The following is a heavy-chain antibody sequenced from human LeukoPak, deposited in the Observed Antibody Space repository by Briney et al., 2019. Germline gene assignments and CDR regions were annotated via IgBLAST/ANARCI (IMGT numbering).Heavy chain of an antibody. CDR1: GFTFSSYE. J-gene: IGHJ1*01. CDR3: ARAKAAAGTDFQH. V-gene: IGHV3-48*03. CDR2: ISSSGSTI. Sequence: GGSLRLSCAASGFTFSSYEMNWVRQAPGKGLEWVSHISSSGSTIYYADSVKGRFTISRDNAKNSLYLQMNSLRAEDTAVYYCARAKAAAGTDFQHWGQGTLVTVSS. D-gene: IGHD6-13*01.